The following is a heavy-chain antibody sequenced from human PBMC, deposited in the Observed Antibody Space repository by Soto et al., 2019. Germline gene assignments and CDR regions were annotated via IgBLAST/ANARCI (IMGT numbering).Heavy chain of an antibody. CDR3: ARDLLSQKPIGSGSIYVGQGWFDS. Sequence: KPXESLSLPCIVSGGSVSSIRHYWSWIRQPPGKGLEWIVFIYYTGSTNYNPSLKSRVTISVETSKNQFSLQLNSVTAADTGVYYCARDLLSQKPIGSGSIYVGQGWFDSWGQGTLVTVSS. CDR2: IYYTGST. D-gene: IGHD5-18*01. CDR1: GGSVSSIRHY. J-gene: IGHJ5*01. V-gene: IGHV4-61*01.